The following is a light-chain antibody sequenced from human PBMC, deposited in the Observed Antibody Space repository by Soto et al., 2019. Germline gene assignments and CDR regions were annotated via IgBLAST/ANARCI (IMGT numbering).Light chain of an antibody. CDR3: QQYYNLPHT. CDR1: QSVLYSSDNKNY. CDR2: WAS. J-gene: IGKJ2*01. V-gene: IGKV4-1*01. Sequence: DIVMTQSPDSLAVSLGERATINCKSSQSVLYSSDNKNYLTWYQHKPGQPPKLLIYWASTRESGVPDRFSGSGSGTDFSLTISSLQAEDVAVYYCQQYYNLPHTFGQGTKLEIK.